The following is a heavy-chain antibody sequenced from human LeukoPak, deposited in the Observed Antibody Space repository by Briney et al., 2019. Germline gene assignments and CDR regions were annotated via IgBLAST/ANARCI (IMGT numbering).Heavy chain of an antibody. CDR2: INPSGGST. V-gene: IGHV1-46*01. CDR1: GYTFTSYY. CDR3: ARDPLYDSSGDHAFDI. Sequence: ASVKVSCKASGYTFTSYYMHWVRQAPGQGLEWMGIINPSGGSTSYAQKSQGRVTMTRDTSTSTVYMELSSLRSEDTAVYYCARDPLYDSSGDHAFDIWGQGTMVTVSS. J-gene: IGHJ3*02. D-gene: IGHD3-22*01.